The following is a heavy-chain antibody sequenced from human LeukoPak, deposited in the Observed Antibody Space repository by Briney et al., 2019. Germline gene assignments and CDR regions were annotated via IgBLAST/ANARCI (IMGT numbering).Heavy chain of an antibody. V-gene: IGHV1-3*01. CDR2: ISAGKSNT. CDR3: ARAYSGSYYSDY. Sequence: ASVKVSCKASGYTFTSYSMHWVRQAPGQGLEWMGWISAGKSNTKYSQKFQGRVTITRDTSASTAYMELSSLRSEDTAVYYCARAYSGSYYSDYWGQGTLVTVSS. CDR1: GYTFTSYS. D-gene: IGHD1-26*01. J-gene: IGHJ4*02.